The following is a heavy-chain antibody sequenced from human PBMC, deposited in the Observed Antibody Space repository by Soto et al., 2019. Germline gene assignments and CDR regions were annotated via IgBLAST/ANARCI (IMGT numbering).Heavy chain of an antibody. V-gene: IGHV3-48*01. Sequence: EVQLVESGGGLVQPGGSLRLSCAASGFTFSSYSMNWVRQAPGKGLEWVSYISSSSSTIYYADSVKGRFTISRDNAKNSLYLQMYSVRAGDTAVYYCARVLWLGYPWFDPWGQGTLVTVSS. J-gene: IGHJ5*02. D-gene: IGHD6-19*01. CDR2: ISSSSSTI. CDR3: ARVLWLGYPWFDP. CDR1: GFTFSSYS.